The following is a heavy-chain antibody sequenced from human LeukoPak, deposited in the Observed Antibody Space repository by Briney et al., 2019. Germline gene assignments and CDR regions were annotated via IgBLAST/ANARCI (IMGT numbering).Heavy chain of an antibody. V-gene: IGHV1-69*13. J-gene: IGHJ6*03. CDR2: IIPIFGTA. CDR1: GGTFSSYA. Sequence: GASVKVSCKASGGTFSSYAISWVRQAPGQGLEWMGGIIPIFGTANYAQKFQGRVTITADESTSTAYMELSSLRSEDTAVYYCARGRGDYSNHDPNLEPNYYMDVWGKGTTVTVSS. CDR3: ARGRGDYSNHDPNLEPNYYMDV. D-gene: IGHD4-11*01.